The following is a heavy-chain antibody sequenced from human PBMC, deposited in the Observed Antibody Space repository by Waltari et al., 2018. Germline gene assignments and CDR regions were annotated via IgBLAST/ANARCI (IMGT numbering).Heavy chain of an antibody. J-gene: IGHJ4*02. CDR2: IYYTGST. CDR3: ARQFWNGYFDRFDF. CDR1: GDSISSGTYS. Sequence: QLHLQESGPGLVRPSETLSLTCTVSGDSISSGTYSWGWVRQPPGKGLEWIATIYYTGSTYSNPSLKRRVTMSVDSSKNHFSLKLSSVTAADTAVYYCARQFWNGYFDRFDFWGQGTLVTVSS. D-gene: IGHD3-3*01. V-gene: IGHV4-39*07.